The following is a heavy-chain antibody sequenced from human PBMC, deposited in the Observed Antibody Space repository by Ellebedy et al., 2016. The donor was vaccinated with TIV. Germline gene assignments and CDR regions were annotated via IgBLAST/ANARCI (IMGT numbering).Heavy chain of an antibody. CDR1: GFTFSDTW. CDR3: TADRRLTALFDS. J-gene: IGHJ4*02. D-gene: IGHD7-27*01. CDR2: IKRKTDGGTT. Sequence: GGSLRLSCAASGFTFSDTWMSWVRQAPGKGLEWVGRIKRKTDGGTTDYAAAVRGRFIISRDDSGNKMYLQMNTLKTDDTAVYYCTADRRLTALFDSWGQGTLVTVSS. V-gene: IGHV3-15*01.